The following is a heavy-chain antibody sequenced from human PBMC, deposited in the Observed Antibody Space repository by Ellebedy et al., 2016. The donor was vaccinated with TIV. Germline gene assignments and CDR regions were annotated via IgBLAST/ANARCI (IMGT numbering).Heavy chain of an antibody. J-gene: IGHJ2*01. V-gene: IGHV3-48*02. CDR2: IGSRTSKI. D-gene: IGHD3-10*01. CDR1: GFTFNTYS. CDR3: GRGGPGGDNWIFGP. Sequence: GESLKISCAASGFTFNTYSMNSVRQAPGKGREWVSYIGSRTSKIYYADSVKGRFTISRDNAKNSLYLQMNSLRDEDTAVYYCGRGGPGGDNWIFGPWGRGTRVTVSS.